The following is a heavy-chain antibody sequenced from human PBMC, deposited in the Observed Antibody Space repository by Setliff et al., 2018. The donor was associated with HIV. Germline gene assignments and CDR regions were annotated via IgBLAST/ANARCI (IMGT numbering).Heavy chain of an antibody. CDR2: ISSSGSPI. D-gene: IGHD2-2*02. V-gene: IGHV3-21*01. Sequence: GGSLRLACAASGFTLTTYSMNWVRQAPGKGLEWVSSISSSGSPIHYADSVKGRFTISRDNAKNSLYLQMNSLRAEDTAVYYCSILRAFDIWGQGTMVTVSS. J-gene: IGHJ3*02. CDR3: SILRAFDI. CDR1: GFTLTTYS.